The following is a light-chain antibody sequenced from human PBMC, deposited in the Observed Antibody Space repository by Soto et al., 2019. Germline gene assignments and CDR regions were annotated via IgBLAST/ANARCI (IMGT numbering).Light chain of an antibody. CDR1: SSDVGGYNY. J-gene: IGLJ3*02. CDR2: DVS. Sequence: QSALTQSASVSGSPGQSITISCTGTSSDVGGYNYVSWYQQHQGKAPKLIIYDVSNRPSGVSTRFSGSKSGNTASLTISGLQAEDEADYSCSSYTSTNSGVFGGGTKLTVL. CDR3: SSYTSTNSGV. V-gene: IGLV2-14*01.